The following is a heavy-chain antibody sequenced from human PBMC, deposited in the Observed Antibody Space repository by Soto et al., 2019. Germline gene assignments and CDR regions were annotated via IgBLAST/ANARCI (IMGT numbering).Heavy chain of an antibody. CDR3: ARLDFWSGHYNYYYGMYV. CDR1: GGSLSGYY. Sequence: TENPSLTCAVYGGSLSGYYRSWIRQPPGKGLEWIGEINHSGSTNYNPSLKSRVTISVDTSKNPFSLKLSSVTAADTAVYYCARLDFWSGHYNYYYGMYVSGKGTTVTV. V-gene: IGHV4-34*01. J-gene: IGHJ6*04. CDR2: INHSGST. D-gene: IGHD3-3*01.